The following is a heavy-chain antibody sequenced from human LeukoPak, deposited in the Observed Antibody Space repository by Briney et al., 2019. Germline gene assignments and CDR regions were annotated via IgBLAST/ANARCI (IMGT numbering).Heavy chain of an antibody. CDR3: ARGGLRFLEWLPDY. D-gene: IGHD3-3*01. CDR2: IIPIFGTA. J-gene: IGHJ4*02. Sequence: ASVKVSCKASGGTFSSYAISWVRQAPGQGLEWMGGIIPIFGTANYAQKFQGRVTITTDESTSTAYMELSSLRSEDTAVYYCARGGLRFLEWLPDYWGQGTLVTVSS. V-gene: IGHV1-69*05. CDR1: GGTFSSYA.